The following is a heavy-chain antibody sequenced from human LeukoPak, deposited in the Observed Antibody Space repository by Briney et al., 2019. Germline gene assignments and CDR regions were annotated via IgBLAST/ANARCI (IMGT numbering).Heavy chain of an antibody. CDR3: ATWRSRELPLYRFDY. CDR1: GFTLTELS. V-gene: IGHV1-24*01. CDR2: FDPEDGET. Sequence: GASVKVSCKVSGFTLTELSMHWVRQAPGKGLEWMGGFDPEDGETIYAQKFQGRATMTEDTSTDTAYMELSSLRSEDTAVYYCATWRSRELPLYRFDYWGQGTLVTVSS. J-gene: IGHJ4*02. D-gene: IGHD1-26*01.